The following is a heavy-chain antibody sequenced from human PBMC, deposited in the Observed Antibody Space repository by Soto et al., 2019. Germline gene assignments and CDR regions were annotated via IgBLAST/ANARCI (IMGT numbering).Heavy chain of an antibody. CDR3: ARKRITIFGVVIPGYYYYGMDV. V-gene: IGHV1-46*01. D-gene: IGHD3-3*01. Sequence: ASVKVSCKASGYTFTSYYMHWVRQAPGQGLEWMGIINPSGGSTSYAQKFQGRVTMTRDTSTSTVYMELSSLRSEDTAVYYCARKRITIFGVVIPGYYYYGMDVWGQGTTVTVSS. CDR1: GYTFTSYY. CDR2: INPSGGST. J-gene: IGHJ6*02.